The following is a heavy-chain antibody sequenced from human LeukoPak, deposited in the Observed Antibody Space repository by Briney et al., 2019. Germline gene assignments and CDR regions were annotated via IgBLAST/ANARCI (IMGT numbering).Heavy chain of an antibody. CDR1: GFTFSSYW. CDR3: VRDYVPAASDY. J-gene: IGHJ4*02. CDR2: INRDGSRT. V-gene: IGHV3-74*01. Sequence: GGSLRLSRAASGFTFSSYWMHWVRQAPGKGLVWISRINRDGSRTTYADSVKGRFTISRDNANNTLYLQMNNLRVEDTAVYYCVRDYVPAASDYWGQGTLVTVSS. D-gene: IGHD2-2*01.